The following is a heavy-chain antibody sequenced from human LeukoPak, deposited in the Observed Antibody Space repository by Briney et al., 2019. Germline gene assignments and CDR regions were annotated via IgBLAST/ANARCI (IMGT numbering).Heavy chain of an antibody. CDR3: ARDEVPILS. V-gene: IGHV3-21*01. J-gene: IGHJ4*02. CDR1: GFAFGTYA. CDR2: ISSSSSYI. Sequence: GGSLRLSCAGSGFAFGTYAMNWVRQAPGKGLEWVSSISSSSSYIYYADSVKGRFTISRDNAKNSLYLQMNSLRAEDTAVYYCARDEVPILSWGQGTLVTVSS. D-gene: IGHD2-15*01.